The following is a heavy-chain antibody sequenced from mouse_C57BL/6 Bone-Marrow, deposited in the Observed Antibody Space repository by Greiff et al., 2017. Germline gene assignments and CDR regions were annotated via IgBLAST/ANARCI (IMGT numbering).Heavy chain of an antibody. J-gene: IGHJ1*03. V-gene: IGHV5-4*01. D-gene: IGHD1-1*01. Sequence: EVQLVESGGGLVKPGGSLKLSCAASGFTFSSYAMSWVRQTPEKRLEWVATISDGGGYTYYPDNVKGRFTISRDNATNNPYLQMSQLKSEDTAVYYGARGYYYGSRRYFDFGGRGNAATVTA. CDR2: ISDGGGYT. CDR1: GFTFSSYA. CDR3: ARGYYYGSRRYFDF.